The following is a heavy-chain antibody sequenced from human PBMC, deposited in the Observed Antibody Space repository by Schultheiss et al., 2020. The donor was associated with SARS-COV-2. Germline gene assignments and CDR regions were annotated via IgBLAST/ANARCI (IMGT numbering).Heavy chain of an antibody. CDR1: GFTVSSNF. J-gene: IGHJ6*02. D-gene: IGHD6-13*01. CDR2: SRNKPRSYTT. CDR3: ARHSSPNGLDV. Sequence: GGSLRLSCAASGFTVSSNFMSWVRQAPGKGLEWVGRSRNKPRSYTTEYAASVKGRFTISRDDSKNTLYLQMNSLITDDTAVYYCARHSSPNGLDVWGQGTTVTVSS. V-gene: IGHV3-72*01.